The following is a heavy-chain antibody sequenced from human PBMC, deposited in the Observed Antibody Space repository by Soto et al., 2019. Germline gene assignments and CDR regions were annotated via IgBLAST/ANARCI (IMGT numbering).Heavy chain of an antibody. V-gene: IGHV3-66*01. CDR2: IYSGGST. Sequence: GGSLRLSCAASGFTVSSNYMSWVRQAPGKGLEWVSVIYSGGSTYYADSVKGRFTISRDNSKNTLYLQMNSLRAEDTAVYYCARGPSSVVVPAADDYWGQGTLVTVS. J-gene: IGHJ4*02. D-gene: IGHD2-2*01. CDR3: ARGPSSVVVPAADDY. CDR1: GFTVSSNY.